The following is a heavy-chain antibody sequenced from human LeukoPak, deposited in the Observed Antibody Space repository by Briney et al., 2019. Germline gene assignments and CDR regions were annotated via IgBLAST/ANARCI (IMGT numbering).Heavy chain of an antibody. D-gene: IGHD2-15*01. Sequence: GESLKTSCKGSGYSFTSYWIGWVRQMPGKGLEWMGIIYPGDSDTRYSPSFQGQVTISADKSISTAYLQWSSLKASDTAMYYCARQDCSGGSCYYNWFDPWGQGTLVTVSS. CDR3: ARQDCSGGSCYYNWFDP. CDR1: GYSFTSYW. V-gene: IGHV5-51*01. CDR2: IYPGDSDT. J-gene: IGHJ5*02.